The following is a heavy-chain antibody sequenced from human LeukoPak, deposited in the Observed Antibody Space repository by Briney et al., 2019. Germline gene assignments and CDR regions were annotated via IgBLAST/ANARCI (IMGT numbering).Heavy chain of an antibody. Sequence: GGSLRLSCAASGFTFSNWAMSWVRQAPGKGLEWVSAITGSGGSTYYADSVKGRFTISRDNSKNTLYLQMNSLRAEDTAVYYCAKDRSGSGYDNAPDYWGQGTLVTVSS. CDR3: AKDRSGSGYDNAPDY. CDR2: ITGSGGST. D-gene: IGHD5-12*01. V-gene: IGHV3-23*01. J-gene: IGHJ4*02. CDR1: GFTFSNWA.